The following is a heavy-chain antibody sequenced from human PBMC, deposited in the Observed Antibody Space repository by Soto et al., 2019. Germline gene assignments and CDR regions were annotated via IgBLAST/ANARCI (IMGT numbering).Heavy chain of an antibody. Sequence: GGSLRLSCAASGFTFSNYSMNWVRQAPGKGLEWVSAISGSGGSTYYADSVKGRFTISRDNSKNTLYLQMNSLRAEDTAVYYCAKDPNAGYNYITPWGQGTLVTVSS. CDR3: AKDPNAGYNYITP. D-gene: IGHD5-12*01. J-gene: IGHJ5*02. CDR1: GFTFSNYS. CDR2: ISGSGGST. V-gene: IGHV3-23*01.